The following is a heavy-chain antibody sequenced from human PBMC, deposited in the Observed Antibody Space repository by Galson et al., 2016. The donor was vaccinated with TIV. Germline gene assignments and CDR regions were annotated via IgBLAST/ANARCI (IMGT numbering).Heavy chain of an antibody. J-gene: IGHJ2*01. CDR1: GYIFANYY. CDR3: ARVVRRFLEWSDHWYFDV. CDR2: INPDSGDT. Sequence: SCKASGYIFANYYTHWVRQAPGEGLEWMGWINPDSGDTSFAQKFQGRLTMTRDTSIATAYMDLSRLTSGDTAVYYCARVVRRFLEWSDHWYFDVWGRGTQVTVSS. D-gene: IGHD3-3*01. V-gene: IGHV1-2*02.